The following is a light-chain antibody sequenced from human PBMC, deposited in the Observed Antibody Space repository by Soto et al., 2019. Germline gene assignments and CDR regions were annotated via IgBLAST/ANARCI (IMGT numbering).Light chain of an antibody. V-gene: IGLV3-21*02. J-gene: IGLJ2*01. CDR2: DDN. CDR3: QVWHSGVDWV. CDR1: NIGSKS. Sequence: SYELTQPPSVSVAPGQTARNTCGGNNIGSKSVHWYQQKPGQAPVLVVYDDNDRPSGIPERFSGSDSGNTATLTISRVEAGDEADYYCQVWHSGVDWVFGGGTKLTVL.